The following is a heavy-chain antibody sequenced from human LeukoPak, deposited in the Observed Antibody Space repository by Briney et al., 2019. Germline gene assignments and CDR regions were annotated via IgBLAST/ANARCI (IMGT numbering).Heavy chain of an antibody. CDR2: ISSSSSTI. CDR3: ARDCSSTSCYLDY. V-gene: IGHV3-48*01. CDR1: GFTFSSYS. J-gene: IGHJ4*02. D-gene: IGHD2-2*01. Sequence: PGGSLRLSCAASGFTFSSYSMNWVRQAPGKGLEWVSYISSSSSTIYYADSVKGQFTISRDNAKNSLYLQMNSLRAEDTAAYYCARDCSSTSCYLDYWGQGTLVTVSS.